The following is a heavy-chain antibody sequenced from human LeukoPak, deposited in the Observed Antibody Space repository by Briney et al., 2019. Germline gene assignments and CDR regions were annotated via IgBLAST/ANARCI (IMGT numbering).Heavy chain of an antibody. V-gene: IGHV4-59*01. CDR2: IYYTGNT. CDR1: GGSISSYH. J-gene: IGHJ4*02. Sequence: PSETLSLTCTVFGGSISSYHWSWIRQPPGKGLEWLGYIYYTGNTKYNPSLETRVTISVDTSKNQFSLKLTSVTAADTAVYYCARGEYSSTWYINYYFDYWGQGTLVTVSS. CDR3: ARGEYSSTWYINYYFDY. D-gene: IGHD6-13*01.